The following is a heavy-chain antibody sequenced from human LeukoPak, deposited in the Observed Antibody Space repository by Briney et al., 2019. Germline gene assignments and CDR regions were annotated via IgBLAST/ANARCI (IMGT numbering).Heavy chain of an antibody. V-gene: IGHV1-24*01. D-gene: IGHD2-2*01. J-gene: IGHJ5*02. CDR1: GYTLTELS. CDR2: FYPEDGET. Sequence: ASVKVSCKVSGYTLTELSMHWVRQAPGKGLEWMGGFYPEDGETIYAQKFQGRVTMTEDTSTDKAYMELSSLRSEDTAVYYCATGYCSSTSCATAWFDPWGQGTLVTVSS. CDR3: ATGYCSSTSCATAWFDP.